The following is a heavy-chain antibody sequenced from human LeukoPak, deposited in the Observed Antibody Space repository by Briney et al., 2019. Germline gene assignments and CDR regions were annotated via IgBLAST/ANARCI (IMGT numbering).Heavy chain of an antibody. CDR1: GGSIGGSNSH. D-gene: IGHD2-2*01. Sequence: SETLSLTCTVSGGSIGGSNSHWGWIRQPPGKGLEWIGSIFYSGSTYYNPSLKSRVTMSVDTSKNQFSLRVTSVTAADTATYHCARRGITYSSSFFAYWGQGTLVTVSS. CDR2: IFYSGST. V-gene: IGHV4-39*01. CDR3: ARRGITYSSSFFAY. J-gene: IGHJ4*02.